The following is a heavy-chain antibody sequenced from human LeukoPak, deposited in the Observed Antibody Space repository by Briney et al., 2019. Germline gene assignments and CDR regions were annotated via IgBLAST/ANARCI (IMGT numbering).Heavy chain of an antibody. Sequence: PGGSLRLSCAASGFSFSTYVMRWVRQPPGKGLEWVALISHDGSDKYYADSVKGRFTISRDNSKNTVFLQMNNLRGEDTAVYYCARSGYDAWGQGTMVTVSS. CDR3: ARSGYDA. D-gene: IGHD5-12*01. CDR1: GFSFSTYV. J-gene: IGHJ3*01. V-gene: IGHV3-30-3*01. CDR2: ISHDGSDK.